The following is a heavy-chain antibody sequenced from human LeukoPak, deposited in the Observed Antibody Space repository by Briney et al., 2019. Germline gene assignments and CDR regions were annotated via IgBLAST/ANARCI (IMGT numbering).Heavy chain of an antibody. V-gene: IGHV1-2*02. CDR2: INPNSGGT. D-gene: IGHD3-22*01. Sequence: ASVRVSCRTSGYTFTGHYLHWVRQAPGQGLEWMGWINPNSGGTNYAQKFQGRVTMTRDTSISTAYMELSRLRSDDTAVYYCARVDYYDSSGYYASHDWRAFDIWGQGTMVTVSS. CDR1: GYTFTGHY. CDR3: ARVDYYDSSGYYASHDWRAFDI. J-gene: IGHJ3*02.